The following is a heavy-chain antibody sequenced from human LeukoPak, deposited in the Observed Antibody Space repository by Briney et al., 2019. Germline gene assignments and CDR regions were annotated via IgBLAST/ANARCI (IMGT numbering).Heavy chain of an antibody. D-gene: IGHD3-10*01. CDR2: MNPNSGNT. V-gene: IGHV1-8*01. Sequence: ASVKVSCKASGYTFTTYDINWVRQATGQGFEWMGWMNPNSGNTGYAQKFQGRLTMTRNTSISTAYMELRSLRSEDTAVYYCARRSIIYGSGSYYLYWGQGTLVTVSS. CDR3: ARRSIIYGSGSYYLY. J-gene: IGHJ4*02. CDR1: GYTFTTYD.